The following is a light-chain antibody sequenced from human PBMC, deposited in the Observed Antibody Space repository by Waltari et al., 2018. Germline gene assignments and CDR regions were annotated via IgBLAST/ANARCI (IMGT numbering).Light chain of an antibody. J-gene: IGLJ3*02. CDR2: DVN. Sequence: QSALTQPASVSGSPGQSITISCTGTSSDVGGYNYVSWYQHYPGKAPKLIIYDVNNRPSVVSNPFSGSKSGNTASLTISVLQAEDEADYYCCSYTSSSTRVFGGGTKLTVL. V-gene: IGLV2-14*01. CDR3: CSYTSSSTRV. CDR1: SSDVGGYNY.